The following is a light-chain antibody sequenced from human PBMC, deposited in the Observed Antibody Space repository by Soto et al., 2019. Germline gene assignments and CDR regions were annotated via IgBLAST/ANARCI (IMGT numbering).Light chain of an antibody. CDR2: FAS. CDR1: QSVSNN. V-gene: IGKV3-15*01. Sequence: EIVMTQSPATLSVSPGEKATLSCRASQSVSNNLAWYQQKPGQAPRLLIYFASTRATGIPARVSGSGSGTEFTLTISSLQSEGFAVYYCQQYNKWPLTFGGGTKVETK. J-gene: IGKJ4*01. CDR3: QQYNKWPLT.